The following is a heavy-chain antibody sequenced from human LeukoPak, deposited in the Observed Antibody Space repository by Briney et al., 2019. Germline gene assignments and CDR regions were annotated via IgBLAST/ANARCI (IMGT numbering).Heavy chain of an antibody. CDR1: GFTISSNY. J-gene: IGHJ1*01. CDR2: LYTGGST. D-gene: IGHD7-27*01. CDR3: AKDGQTGEWELEH. V-gene: IGHV3-66*01. Sequence: GGSLRLSCAASGFTISSNYMSWVRQAPGEGLEWVSVLYTGGSTYYADSVKGRFTISRDNSKNTVYLQMNSLRVDDTAIYYCAKDGQTGEWELEHWGQGTLVTVSS.